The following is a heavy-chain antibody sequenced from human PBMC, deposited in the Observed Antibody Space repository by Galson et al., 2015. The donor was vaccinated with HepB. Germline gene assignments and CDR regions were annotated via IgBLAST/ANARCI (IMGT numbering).Heavy chain of an antibody. CDR3: ARDESGFVKGARYFDY. D-gene: IGHD4/OR15-4a*01. V-gene: IGHV3-21*01. J-gene: IGHJ4*02. CDR1: GFTFSSYS. CDR2: ISSSSSYI. Sequence: SLRLSCAASGFTFSSYSMNWVRQAPGKGLEWVSSISSSSSYIYYADSVKGRFTISRDNAKNSLYLQMNSLRAEDTAVYYCARDESGFVKGARYFDYWGQGTLVTVSS.